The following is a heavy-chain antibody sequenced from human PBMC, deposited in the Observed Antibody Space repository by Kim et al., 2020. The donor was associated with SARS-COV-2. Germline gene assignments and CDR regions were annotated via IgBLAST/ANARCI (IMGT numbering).Heavy chain of an antibody. CDR2: IRSKAYGGTT. J-gene: IGHJ4*02. V-gene: IGHV3-49*04. D-gene: IGHD3-22*01. CDR1: GFTFGDYA. CDR3: TRGVVVIKGPFDY. Sequence: GGSLRLSCTASGFTFGDYAMSWVRQAPGKGLEWVGFIRSKAYGGTTEYAASVKGRFTISRDDSKSIAYLQMNSLKTEDTAVYYCTRGVVVIKGPFDYWGQGTLVTVSS.